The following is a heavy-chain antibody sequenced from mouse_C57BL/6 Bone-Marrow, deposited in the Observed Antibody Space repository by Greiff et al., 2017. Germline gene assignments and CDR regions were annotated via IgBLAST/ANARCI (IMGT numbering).Heavy chain of an antibody. CDR1: GFTFSSYA. CDR2: ISDGGSYT. J-gene: IGHJ2*01. D-gene: IGHD2-5*01. V-gene: IGHV5-4*01. Sequence: EVMLVESGGGLVKPGGSLTLSCAASGFTFSSYAMSWVRQTPEKRLEWVATISDGGSYTYYPDNVKGRFTISRDNAKNNLYLQMSHLKSEDTAMYYCARDRRAYYSNWNYFDYWGQGTTLTVSS. CDR3: ARDRRAYYSNWNYFDY.